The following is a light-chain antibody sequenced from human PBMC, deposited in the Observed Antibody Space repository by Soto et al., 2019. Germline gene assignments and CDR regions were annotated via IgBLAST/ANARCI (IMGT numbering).Light chain of an antibody. V-gene: IGKV3-11*01. CDR1: QSVSSN. J-gene: IGKJ5*01. Sequence: TVITQAPATLSVSPGERATLSCRASQSVSSNLAWLQQRPGQAPRLLIYRASNRATGIPARFSGSGSGTDFTLTISSLEPEDFAVYYCQQRSNWLITFGQGTRLEIK. CDR3: QQRSNWLIT. CDR2: RAS.